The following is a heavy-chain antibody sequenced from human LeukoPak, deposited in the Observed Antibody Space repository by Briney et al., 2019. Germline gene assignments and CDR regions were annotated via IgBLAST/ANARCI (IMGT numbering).Heavy chain of an antibody. V-gene: IGHV4-34*01. CDR2: INHSGST. D-gene: IGHD3-9*01. CDR3: ARGHILTGYEYYYYYYGMDV. Sequence: SETLSLTCAVYGGSFSGYYWSWIRQPPGKGLEWIGEINHSGSTNYNPSLKSRVTISVDTSKNQFSLKLSSVTAADTAVYYCARGHILTGYEYYYYYYGMDVWGQGTTVTVSS. J-gene: IGHJ6*02. CDR1: GGSFSGYY.